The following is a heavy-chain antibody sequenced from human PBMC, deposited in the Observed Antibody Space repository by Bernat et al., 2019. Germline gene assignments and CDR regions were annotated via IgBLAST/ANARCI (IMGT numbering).Heavy chain of an antibody. V-gene: IGHV3-11*06. CDR3: ARDRAVRDYYGMDV. J-gene: IGHJ6*02. D-gene: IGHD3-10*01. Sequence: QVQLVESGGGLVKPGGSLRLSCVAPGFTFSDYYISLIREAPGEGLEWVSYICSSSSFTNYADSVKGRFTISRDNAKNSLYLQMNSLRAEDTAVYYCARDRAVRDYYGMDVWGQGTTVTVSS. CDR2: ICSSSSFT. CDR1: GFTFSDYY.